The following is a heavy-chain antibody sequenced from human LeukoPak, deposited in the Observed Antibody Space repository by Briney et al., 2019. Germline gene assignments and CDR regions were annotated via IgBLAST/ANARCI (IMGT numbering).Heavy chain of an antibody. CDR1: GFTFSTYA. V-gene: IGHV3-23*01. J-gene: IGHJ4*02. CDR3: ASFDSSGWHYFDY. D-gene: IGHD6-19*01. Sequence: GGSLRLSCAASGFTFSTYAMTWVRQAPGKGLEWVSAISVSGGSTYYGDSVKGRFTISRDNAKNSLYLQMNTLRAEDTAVYYCASFDSSGWHYFDYWGQGTLVTVSA. CDR2: ISVSGGST.